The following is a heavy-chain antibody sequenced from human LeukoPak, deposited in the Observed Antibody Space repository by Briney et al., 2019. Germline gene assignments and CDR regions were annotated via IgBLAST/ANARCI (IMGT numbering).Heavy chain of an antibody. CDR2: IYYSGST. D-gene: IGHD6-19*01. CDR1: GGSISRYY. J-gene: IGHJ3*02. V-gene: IGHV4-59*01. Sequence: SETLSLTCTVSGGSISRYYWSWIRQPPGKGLEWIGYIYYSGSTNYNPSLKSRVTISVDTSKNQFSLKLSSVTAADTAVYYCARGRTAVAGPGAFDIWGQGTMVTVSS. CDR3: ARGRTAVAGPGAFDI.